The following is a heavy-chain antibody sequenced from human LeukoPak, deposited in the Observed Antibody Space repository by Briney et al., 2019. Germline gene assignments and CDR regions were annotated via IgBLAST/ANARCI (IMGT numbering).Heavy chain of an antibody. CDR3: AKNGGPHGMDV. J-gene: IGHJ6*02. CDR2: IKHDGSET. D-gene: IGHD3-16*01. CDR1: GFTFSSIW. Sequence: GGSLRLSCATSGFTFSSIWMSWVRQAPGKGLEWVANIKHDGSETNYVDSVKGRFTISRDNAKNSLHLQMNSLGVEDTAVYYCAKNGGPHGMDVWGQGTTVTVSS. V-gene: IGHV3-7*02.